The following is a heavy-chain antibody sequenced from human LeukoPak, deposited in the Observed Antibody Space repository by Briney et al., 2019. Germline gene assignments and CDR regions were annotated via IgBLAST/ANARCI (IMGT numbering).Heavy chain of an antibody. CDR3: ASGYAFDV. CDR1: GDSVSNNNGA. Sequence: SQTLSLTCAISGDSVSNNNGAWNWIRQSPSRGLEWLGRTYYRSQWHNDYAQSVMSRISVDLDTSKNQFSLHLSSVTPDDTAVYYCASGYAFDVWGRGTMVTVSS. CDR2: TYYRSQWHN. J-gene: IGHJ3*01. V-gene: IGHV6-1*01.